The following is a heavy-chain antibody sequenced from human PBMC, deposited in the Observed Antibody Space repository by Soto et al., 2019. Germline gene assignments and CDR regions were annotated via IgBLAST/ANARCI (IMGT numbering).Heavy chain of an antibody. CDR2: IFYSGST. D-gene: IGHD3-22*01. Sequence: SETLSLTCTVSGDSITRSNFYWGWIRQPPGKGLEWLGSIFYSGSTFYNPALKSRVTFSVDTSKNHFSRKLSSVTAADTAVYYCARHKTTMLTVVSAFDPWGQGTRVTVSS. V-gene: IGHV4-39*02. J-gene: IGHJ5*02. CDR3: ARHKTTMLTVVSAFDP. CDR1: GDSITRSNFY.